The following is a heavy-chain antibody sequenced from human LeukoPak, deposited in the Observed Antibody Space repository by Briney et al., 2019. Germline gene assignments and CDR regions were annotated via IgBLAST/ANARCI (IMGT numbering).Heavy chain of an antibody. D-gene: IGHD3-22*01. CDR3: AGANSGYYPLMWY. Sequence: PGGSLRLSCAASGFTFSDYYMSWIRQAPGKGLEWVSYISSSGGTIFYADSVKGRFTISRDNAKNSLYLQMNSLRVEDTAVYYCAGANSGYYPLMWYWGQGTLVTVSS. J-gene: IGHJ4*02. V-gene: IGHV3-11*01. CDR2: ISSSGGTI. CDR1: GFTFSDYY.